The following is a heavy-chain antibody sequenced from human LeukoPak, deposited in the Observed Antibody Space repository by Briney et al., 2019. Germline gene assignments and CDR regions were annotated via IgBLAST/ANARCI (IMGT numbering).Heavy chain of an antibody. V-gene: IGHV4-59*01. D-gene: IGHD6-6*01. J-gene: IGHJ6*03. CDR3: ARYTSSNPYYYYYYMDV. CDR1: GGSINNYY. CDR2: VFYTGYT. Sequence: SETLSLTCTVSGGSINNYYWSWVRQPPGKGLEWIGYVFYTGYTHYNPSLKSRVTISVDTSKNQFSLKLSSVTAADTAVYYCARYTSSNPYYYYYYMDVWGKGTTVTVSS.